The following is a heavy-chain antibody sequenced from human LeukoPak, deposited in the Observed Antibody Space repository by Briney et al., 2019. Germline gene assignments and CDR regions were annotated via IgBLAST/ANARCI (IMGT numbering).Heavy chain of an antibody. Sequence: SETLSLTCAVYGGSLSGYYWSWIRQPPGKGLEWIGEINHSGSTNYNPSLKSRVTISVDTSKNQFSLKLSSVTAADTAVYYCARGTKPPYWGQGTLVTVSS. J-gene: IGHJ4*02. D-gene: IGHD2-8*01. V-gene: IGHV4-34*01. CDR1: GGSLSGYY. CDR3: ARGTKPPY. CDR2: INHSGST.